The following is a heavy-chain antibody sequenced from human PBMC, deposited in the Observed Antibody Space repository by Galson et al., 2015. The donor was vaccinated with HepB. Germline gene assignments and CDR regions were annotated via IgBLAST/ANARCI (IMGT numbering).Heavy chain of an antibody. J-gene: IGHJ4*02. CDR3: ARGFPQRVRGVPFDY. CDR2: IYTSGST. D-gene: IGHD3-10*01. Sequence: ETLSLTCTVSGGSISSYYWSWIRQPAGKGLEWIGRIYTSGSTNYNPSLKSRVTMSVDTSKNQFSLKLSSVTAADTAVYYCARGFPQRVRGVPFDYWGQGTLVTVSS. V-gene: IGHV4-4*07. CDR1: GGSISSYY.